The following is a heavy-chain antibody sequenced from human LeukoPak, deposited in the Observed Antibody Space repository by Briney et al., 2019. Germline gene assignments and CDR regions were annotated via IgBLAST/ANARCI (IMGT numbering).Heavy chain of an antibody. Sequence: ASVSASCKASGYTFTGYYMHWVRQAPGQGLEWMGWINPNSGGTNYAQKFPGRVTMTRDPSISTAYMELSRLRSDDTAVYYCARVGTSGVVVVAATGYWSDPWGQGTLVTVSS. CDR1: GYTFTGYY. CDR3: ARVGTSGVVVVAATGYWSDP. J-gene: IGHJ5*02. CDR2: INPNSGGT. D-gene: IGHD2-15*01. V-gene: IGHV1-2*02.